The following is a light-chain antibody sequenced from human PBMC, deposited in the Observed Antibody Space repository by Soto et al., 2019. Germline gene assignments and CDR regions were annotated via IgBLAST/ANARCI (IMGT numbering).Light chain of an antibody. CDR3: QQYGNLPLT. Sequence: EIVLTQSPATLSLSPGERATLSCRASQTITTLAWYQRKPGQAPRLLIYRVSSRATGVPDRFSGSGSGTDYTLTISRLEPEDFAVYYCQQYGNLPLTFGGGTKVDI. CDR1: QTITT. CDR2: RVS. J-gene: IGKJ4*01. V-gene: IGKV3-20*01.